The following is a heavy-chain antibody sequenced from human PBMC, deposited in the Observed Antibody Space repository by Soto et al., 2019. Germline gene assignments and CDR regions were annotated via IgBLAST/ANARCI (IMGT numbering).Heavy chain of an antibody. CDR2: ISAHNGNT. J-gene: IGHJ4*02. CDR3: ARGRYGDY. Sequence: QVHLVQSGAEVKKPGASVKVSCKASGYTFTSYGITWVRQAPGQGLEWMGWISAHNGNTDYAQKLQGRVIVTRDTSTTTAYMELRCLRSADTAVYYCARGRYGDYWGQGALVTVSS. CDR1: GYTFTSYG. D-gene: IGHD1-1*01. V-gene: IGHV1-18*01.